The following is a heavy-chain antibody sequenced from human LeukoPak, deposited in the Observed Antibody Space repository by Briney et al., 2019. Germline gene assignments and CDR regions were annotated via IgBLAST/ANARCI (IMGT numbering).Heavy chain of an antibody. Sequence: SETLSLTCSVSGASLSGSNYYWGWIRQPPGKGLQWLATIYYTGNTFYNPSLKSRVTISVDTSKNQFSLKLTSVTAADTAVYYCARPRYGSGSLDSWGQGTLVTVSS. CDR2: IYYTGNT. J-gene: IGHJ4*02. D-gene: IGHD3-10*01. CDR1: GASLSGSNYY. V-gene: IGHV4-39*07. CDR3: ARPRYGSGSLDS.